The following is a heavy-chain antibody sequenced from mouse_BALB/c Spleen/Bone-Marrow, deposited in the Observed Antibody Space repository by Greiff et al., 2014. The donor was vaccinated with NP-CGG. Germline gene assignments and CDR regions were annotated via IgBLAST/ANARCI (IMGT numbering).Heavy chain of an antibody. V-gene: IGHV15-2*02. D-gene: IGHD1-1*01. CDR3: ARLYGNTFDY. J-gene: IGHJ2*01. Sequence: LQESGSELRSPGSSVKLSCKDFDSEVFPITYMSWVRQKPGHGFEWIGDILPSIGRTIYGQNFADKATLDADTVSNTAYLELNGLTSEDSAVYYCARLYGNTFDYWGQGTTLTVSS. CDR1: DSEVFPITY. CDR2: ILPSIGRT.